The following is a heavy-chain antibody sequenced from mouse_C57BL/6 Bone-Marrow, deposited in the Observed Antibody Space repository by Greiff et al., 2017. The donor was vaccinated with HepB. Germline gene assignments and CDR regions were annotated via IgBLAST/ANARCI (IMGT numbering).Heavy chain of an antibody. J-gene: IGHJ4*01. CDR3: TTWGLRRNYAMDY. CDR2: IDPENGDT. D-gene: IGHD2-2*01. Sequence: VQLQQSGAELVRPGASVKLSCTASGFNIKDDYMHWVKQRPEQGLEWIGWIDPENGDTEYASKFQGKATITADTSSNTAYLQLSSLTSEDTAVYYCTTWGLRRNYAMDYWGQGTSVTVSS. V-gene: IGHV14-4*01. CDR1: GFNIKDDY.